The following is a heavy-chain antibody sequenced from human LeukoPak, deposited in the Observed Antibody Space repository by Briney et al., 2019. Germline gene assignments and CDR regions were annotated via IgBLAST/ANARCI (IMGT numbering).Heavy chain of an antibody. V-gene: IGHV5-51*01. J-gene: IGHJ4*02. Sequence: GESLKISCKGSGYSFTSYWIGWVRQMPGKGLEWMGIVYPNDSDTRYSPSFQGQVTISADKSISTAYLQWSSLKASDTAMYYCAKQPTSMVRGIIITDYYFDYWGQGTLVTVSS. CDR2: VYPNDSDT. CDR3: AKQPTSMVRGIIITDYYFDY. CDR1: GYSFTSYW. D-gene: IGHD3-10*01.